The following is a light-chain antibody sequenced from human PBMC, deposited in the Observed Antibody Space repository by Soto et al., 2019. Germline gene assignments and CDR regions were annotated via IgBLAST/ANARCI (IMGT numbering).Light chain of an antibody. CDR3: SSYAGATNLV. J-gene: IGLJ2*01. Sequence: QSALTQPPSASGSPGQSVTISCTGTSSDVGAYNSVSWYQHYPGKALKLVIYEVSKRPSGVPDRFSGSKSGNTASLTVAGLQAEDEADYYCSSYAGATNLVFGGGTKVTVL. CDR1: SSDVGAYNS. CDR2: EVS. V-gene: IGLV2-8*01.